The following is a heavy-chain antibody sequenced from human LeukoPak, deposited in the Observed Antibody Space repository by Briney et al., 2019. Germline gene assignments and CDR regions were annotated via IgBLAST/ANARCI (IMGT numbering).Heavy chain of an antibody. Sequence: GGSLRLSCAASGSTFSSYSIHWVRQAPGKGLEWVAVVSYDGSSENYADSVKGRFTISRDNSKNTLYLQMNSLRAEDTAVYYCARDRVLYFYYGMDVWGQGTTVTVSS. J-gene: IGHJ6*02. D-gene: IGHD2-21*01. V-gene: IGHV3-30-3*01. CDR1: GSTFSSYS. CDR3: ARDRVLYFYYGMDV. CDR2: VSYDGSSE.